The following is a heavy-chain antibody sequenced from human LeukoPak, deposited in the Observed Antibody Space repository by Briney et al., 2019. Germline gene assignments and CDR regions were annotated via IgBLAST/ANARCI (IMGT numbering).Heavy chain of an antibody. CDR3: AKDGALSTSWYYYCDY. J-gene: IGHJ4*02. Sequence: SGGSLRLSCAASGFTFSSYGMHWVRQAPGKGLEWVAFIRYDGSNKYYADSVKGRFTISRDNSKNTLYLQMNSLRAEDTALYYCAKDGALSTSWYYYCDYWGQGTLVTVSS. D-gene: IGHD2-2*01. CDR2: IRYDGSNK. V-gene: IGHV3-30*02. CDR1: GFTFSSYG.